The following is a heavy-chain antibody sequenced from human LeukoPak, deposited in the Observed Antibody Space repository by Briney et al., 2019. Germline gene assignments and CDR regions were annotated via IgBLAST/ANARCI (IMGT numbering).Heavy chain of an antibody. D-gene: IGHD3-10*01. CDR3: ARVVPGTYFDY. CDR1: GYTFTSYA. CDR2: INTNTGNP. J-gene: IGHJ4*02. V-gene: IGHV7-4-1*02. Sequence: ASVKVSCKASGYTFTSYAMIWMRQAPGQGLEWMGWINTNTGNPTYAQGFTGRFVFSLDTSVSTASLQINTLKAEDTAVYCCARVVPGTYFDYWGQGTLVTVSS.